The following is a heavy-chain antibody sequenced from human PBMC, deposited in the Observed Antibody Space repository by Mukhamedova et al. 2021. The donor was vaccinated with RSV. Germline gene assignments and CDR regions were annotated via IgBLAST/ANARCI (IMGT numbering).Heavy chain of an antibody. V-gene: IGHV1-2*02. Sequence: GQGLEWMGWINPQTGGTNFAQKFQGRLTMTRGTSISTAYMELSGLSQDDTAVYYCARAVLATQHLDYWGQGTLVTVSS. CDR2: INPQTGGT. D-gene: IGHD3-3*01. J-gene: IGHJ4*02. CDR3: ARAVLATQHLDY.